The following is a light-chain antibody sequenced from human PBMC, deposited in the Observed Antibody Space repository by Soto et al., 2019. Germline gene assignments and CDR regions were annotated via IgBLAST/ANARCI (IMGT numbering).Light chain of an antibody. CDR1: QSISSW. CDR2: DAS. Sequence: DIQMTQSPSTLSASVGDRVTITCRARQSISSWLAWYLQKPGKAPKLLIYDASSLESGVPSRFSGSGSGTEFTLTISSLQPDDFATYYCQQYNSYSPSFGQGTKLEIK. V-gene: IGKV1-5*01. CDR3: QQYNSYSPS. J-gene: IGKJ2*01.